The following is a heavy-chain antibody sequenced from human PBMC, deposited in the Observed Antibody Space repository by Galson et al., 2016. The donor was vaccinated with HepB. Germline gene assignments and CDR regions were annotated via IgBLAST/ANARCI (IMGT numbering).Heavy chain of an antibody. D-gene: IGHD3-3*01. Sequence: SLRLSCAPSGFTFSYYGMHWVRQAPGQGLEWLAVILNDGSQEYYADSVKGRFTISRDNSRDTLYLQMNSLRDEDTAIYYCARQWLLYDLDAFDMWGQGTMVTVSS. CDR2: ILNDGSQE. V-gene: IGHV3-33*01. CDR1: GFTFSYYG. CDR3: ARQWLLYDLDAFDM. J-gene: IGHJ3*02.